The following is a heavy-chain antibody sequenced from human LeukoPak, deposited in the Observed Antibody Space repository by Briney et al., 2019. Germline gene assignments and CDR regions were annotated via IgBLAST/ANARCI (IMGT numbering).Heavy chain of an antibody. CDR2: ISYDGSNK. V-gene: IGHV3-30*03. Sequence: GGSLRLTCAASGFTFSNYGMHWVRQAPDKGLEWVAVISYDGSNKYYVDSVKGRFTISRDNAKNSLYLQMNSLRAEDTAVYYCARGIAVAGTCMDYWGQGTLVTVSS. J-gene: IGHJ4*02. CDR3: ARGIAVAGTCMDY. CDR1: GFTFSNYG. D-gene: IGHD6-19*01.